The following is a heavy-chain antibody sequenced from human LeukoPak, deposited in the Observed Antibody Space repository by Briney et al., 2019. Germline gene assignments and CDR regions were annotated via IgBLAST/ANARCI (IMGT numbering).Heavy chain of an antibody. CDR3: ARHHAPSWFGELLYLTRFDP. CDR1: GGSISSSSYY. D-gene: IGHD3-10*01. CDR2: IYYSGST. V-gene: IGHV4-39*01. Sequence: SETLSLTCTVSGGSISSSSYYWGWIRQPPGKGLEWIGSIYYSGSTSYNPSLKSRVTISVDTSKNQFSLKLSSATAADTAVYYCARHHAPSWFGELLYLTRFDPWGQGTLVTVSS. J-gene: IGHJ5*02.